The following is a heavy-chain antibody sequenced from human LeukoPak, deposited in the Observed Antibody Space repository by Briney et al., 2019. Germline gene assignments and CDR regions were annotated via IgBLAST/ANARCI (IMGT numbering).Heavy chain of an antibody. V-gene: IGHV1-69*13. Sequence: ASVKVSCKASGGTFSSYAISWVRQAPGQGLEWMGGIIPIFGTANYAQKFQGRVTITADESTSTAYMELSSLRSEDTAVYHCARGRPYGSGSYSDYWGQGTLVTVSS. J-gene: IGHJ4*02. CDR2: IIPIFGTA. CDR1: GGTFSSYA. D-gene: IGHD3-10*01. CDR3: ARGRPYGSGSYSDY.